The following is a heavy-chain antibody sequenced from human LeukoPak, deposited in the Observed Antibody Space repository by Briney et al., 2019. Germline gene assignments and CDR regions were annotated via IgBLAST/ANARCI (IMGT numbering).Heavy chain of an antibody. CDR2: IYYRESP. Sequence: SETLSLTCTVSGGSISSGGYYWTWIRQHPGKGLEWIGSIYYRESPYYNPSLKSRVTISVDTSKNQFSLKLSSVTAADTAVYYCARVTRSPYYYDSSGQRAYFDYWGHGTLVTVSS. V-gene: IGHV4-31*03. CDR1: GGSISSGGYY. J-gene: IGHJ4*01. CDR3: ARVTRSPYYYDSSGQRAYFDY. D-gene: IGHD3-22*01.